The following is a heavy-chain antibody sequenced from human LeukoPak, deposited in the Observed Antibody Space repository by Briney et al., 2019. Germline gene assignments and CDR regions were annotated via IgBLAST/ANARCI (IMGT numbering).Heavy chain of an antibody. CDR3: ARDHYHKIHSVMVTAPDY. V-gene: IGHV3-7*03. CDR2: IKQDGSEK. Sequence: GGSLRLSCAASGFTFSSYWMSWVRQAPGKGLEWVANIKQDGSEKYYVDSVKGRFTISRDNAKNSLYLQMNSLRAEDTAVYYCARDHYHKIHSVMVTAPDYWGQGTLVIVSS. D-gene: IGHD2-21*02. CDR1: GFTFSSYW. J-gene: IGHJ4*02.